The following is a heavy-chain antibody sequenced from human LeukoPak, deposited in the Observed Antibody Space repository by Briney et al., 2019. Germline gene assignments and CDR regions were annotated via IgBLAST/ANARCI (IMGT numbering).Heavy chain of an antibody. CDR2: INQGGSVK. CDR3: ARFGYSGWNLEY. CDR1: GFSFRDFW. D-gene: IGHD5-12*01. V-gene: IGHV3-7*01. J-gene: IGHJ4*02. Sequence: GGSLRLSCAASGFSFRDFWMTWVRQAPRKGLEWVANINQGGSVKYYVDSVKGRFTISRDDAKSSLYVQMNSLRDGDTAVYYCARFGYSGWNLEYWGQGTLVTVSS.